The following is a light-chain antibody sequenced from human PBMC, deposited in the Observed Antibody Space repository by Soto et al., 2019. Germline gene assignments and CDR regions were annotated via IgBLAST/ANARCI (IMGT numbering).Light chain of an antibody. CDR3: FSDTTTAV. J-gene: IGLJ3*02. Sequence: QSVLIQPPSVSGSPGQSVTISCTGTSSDVGSYDYVSWCQQHPGTVPKPVIYNVNTQSSGVPDRFSGSKSGSTASMTLSGLQAEDEGNYYCFSDTTTAVFGGGTKLTVL. CDR1: SSDVGSYDY. V-gene: IGLV2-18*02. CDR2: NVN.